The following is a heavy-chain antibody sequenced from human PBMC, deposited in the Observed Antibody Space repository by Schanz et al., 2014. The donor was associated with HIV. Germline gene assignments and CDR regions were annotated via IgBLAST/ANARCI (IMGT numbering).Heavy chain of an antibody. J-gene: IGHJ4*02. CDR1: GFTFISYS. D-gene: IGHD4-17*01. V-gene: IGHV3-48*04. CDR2: ISSSGSTI. CDR3: AREWATVTTLGD. Sequence: EVQLVESGGGLVQPGGSLRLSCAASGFTFISYSMNWVRQAPGKGLEWVSYISSSGSTIHYADSVKGRFTISRDNAKNSLYLQMNSLRAEDTAVYYCAREWATVTTLGDWGQGTLVTVSS.